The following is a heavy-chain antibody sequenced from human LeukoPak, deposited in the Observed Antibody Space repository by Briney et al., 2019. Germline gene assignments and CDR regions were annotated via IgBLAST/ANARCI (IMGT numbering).Heavy chain of an antibody. D-gene: IGHD1-14*01. Sequence: GGSLRLSCAASGFTFSSYAMSWVRQAPGKGLEWVSVISGSGGSTYYADSVKGRSTISRDNSKNTLYLQMNSLRAEDTAVYYCATTGRVSVDYWGQGTLVTVSS. CDR1: GFTFSSYA. J-gene: IGHJ4*02. CDR2: ISGSGGST. CDR3: ATTGRVSVDY. V-gene: IGHV3-23*01.